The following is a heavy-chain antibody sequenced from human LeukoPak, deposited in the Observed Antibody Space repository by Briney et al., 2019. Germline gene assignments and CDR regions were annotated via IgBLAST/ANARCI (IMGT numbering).Heavy chain of an antibody. V-gene: IGHV1-46*01. CDR3: ARGNYYDSSGFSFDY. D-gene: IGHD3-22*01. CDR1: GGTFSSYA. Sequence: ASVKVSCKASGGTFSSYAISWVRQAPGQGLEWMGIINPSGGSTSYAQKFQGRVTMTRDMSTSTVYMELSSLRSEDTAVYYCARGNYYDSSGFSFDYWGQGTLVTVSS. J-gene: IGHJ4*02. CDR2: INPSGGST.